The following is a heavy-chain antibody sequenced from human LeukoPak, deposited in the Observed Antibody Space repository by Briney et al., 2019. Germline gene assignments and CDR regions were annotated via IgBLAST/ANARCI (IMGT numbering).Heavy chain of an antibody. CDR1: GGTFSSYA. Sequence: ASVKVSCKASGGTFSSYAISWVRQAPGQGLEWMAGIIPIFGTANYAQKFQGRVTITADESTSTAYMELSSLRSEDTAVYYCARGTLGYCSGTSCYIPDDYWGQGTLVTVSS. V-gene: IGHV1-69*13. CDR3: ARGTLGYCSGTSCYIPDDY. J-gene: IGHJ4*02. CDR2: IIPIFGTA. D-gene: IGHD2-2*02.